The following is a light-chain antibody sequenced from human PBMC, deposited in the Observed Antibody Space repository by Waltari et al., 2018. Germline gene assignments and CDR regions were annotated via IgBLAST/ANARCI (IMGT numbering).Light chain of an antibody. J-gene: IGLJ2*01. CDR3: SAWDDSLNGHVI. CDR1: WSTLGTNV. V-gene: IGLV1-44*01. CDR2: SNK. Sequence: QSLLTPPPSAPGTPGQTVTLSCSGSWSTLGTNVLTRYQQRPGTAPKLLIHSNKQRPSGVPYQFSCSKAGTSASLAISGLQSADEADYYCSAWDDSLNGHVIFGGGTKLTVL.